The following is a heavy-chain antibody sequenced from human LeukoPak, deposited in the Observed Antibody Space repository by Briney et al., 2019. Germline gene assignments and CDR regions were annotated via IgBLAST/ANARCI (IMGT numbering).Heavy chain of an antibody. J-gene: IGHJ5*02. CDR1: GGTFSTAA. Sequence: SVRVSCKTSGGTFSTAAISWFRRAPGQGLEWMGRIIPMFTTPDYAYKFLDRVTITADKSTSTAYMELTTLTSDDTAVYFCAYSVSAAINNFFDPWGQGTLVTVSS. V-gene: IGHV1-69*06. CDR3: AYSVSAAINNFFDP. CDR2: IIPMFTTP. D-gene: IGHD2-2*02.